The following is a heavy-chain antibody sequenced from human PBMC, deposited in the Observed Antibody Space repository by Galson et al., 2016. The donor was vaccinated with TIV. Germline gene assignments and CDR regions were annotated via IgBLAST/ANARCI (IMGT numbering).Heavy chain of an antibody. CDR3: ARVRGDGEYSYGAFVY. V-gene: IGHV3-21*01. D-gene: IGHD2/OR15-2a*01. Sequence: SLRLSCAAFGFTFSAYAMHWVRQAPGKGLEWVSTISSSGRFVYYADSLKGRFTISRDSATGSLHLQMNSLRAEDSGIYYCARVRGDGEYSYGAFVYWGQGTLVTVSS. J-gene: IGHJ4*02. CDR1: GFTFSAYA. CDR2: ISSSGRFV.